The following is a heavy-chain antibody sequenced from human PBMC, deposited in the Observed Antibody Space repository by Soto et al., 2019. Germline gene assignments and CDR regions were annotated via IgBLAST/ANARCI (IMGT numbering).Heavy chain of an antibody. V-gene: IGHV1-2*02. CDR1: GYTFTGYY. J-gene: IGHJ5*02. CDR3: ARYYDILTGYFAWSNWFDP. Sequence: GASVKVSCKASGYTFTGYYMHWLRESPGQGLEWMGWINPNSGGTNYAQKSQGRVTMTRDTSISTAYMELSRLRSDDTAVYYCARYYDILTGYFAWSNWFDPWGQGTLVTVSS. D-gene: IGHD3-9*01. CDR2: INPNSGGT.